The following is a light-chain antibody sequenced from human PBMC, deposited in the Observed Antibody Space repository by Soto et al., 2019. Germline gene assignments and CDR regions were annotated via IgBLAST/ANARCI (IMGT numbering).Light chain of an antibody. J-gene: IGKJ4*01. CDR2: DAS. CDR3: QQRSNWPPL. CDR1: QSVSSY. Sequence: EIVLTQSPATLSLSPGERATLSCRASQSVSSYLAWYQQKPGQAPRLLISDASNRATGIPARFSGSVSGTDFTLTISSLEPEDFAVYYCQQRSNWPPLFGGGTKVEIK. V-gene: IGKV3-11*01.